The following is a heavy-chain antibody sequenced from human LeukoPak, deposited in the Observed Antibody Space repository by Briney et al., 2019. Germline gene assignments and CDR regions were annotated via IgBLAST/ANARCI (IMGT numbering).Heavy chain of an antibody. D-gene: IGHD3-22*01. V-gene: IGHV4-59*01. CDR3: ARDPQYYYDSSGYLGWYFDL. CDR2: IYYSGST. CDR1: GGSISSYY. J-gene: IGHJ2*01. Sequence: PETLSLTCTVSGGSISSYYWSWIRQPPGKGLEWIGYIYYSGSTNYNPSLKSRVTISVDTSKNQFSLKLSSVTAADTAVYYCARDPQYYYDSSGYLGWYFDLWGRGTLVTVSS.